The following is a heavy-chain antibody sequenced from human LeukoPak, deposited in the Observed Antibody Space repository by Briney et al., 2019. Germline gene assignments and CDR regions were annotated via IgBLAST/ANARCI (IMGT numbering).Heavy chain of an antibody. J-gene: IGHJ3*02. Sequence: GGSLRLSCAASGFIFNTYVMHWGRQAPGKGLEWLAFIRYDGSNKKYADSVKGRFTISRDNTKNSLYLQMNSLRAEDTAVYYCARGHGVVAASDDAFDIWGQGTMVTVSS. CDR2: IRYDGSNK. D-gene: IGHD2-2*01. V-gene: IGHV3-30*02. CDR1: GFIFNTYV. CDR3: ARGHGVVAASDDAFDI.